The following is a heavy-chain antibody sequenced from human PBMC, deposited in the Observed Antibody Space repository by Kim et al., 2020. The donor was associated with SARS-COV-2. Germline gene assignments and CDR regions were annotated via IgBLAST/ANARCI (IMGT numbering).Heavy chain of an antibody. V-gene: IGHV4-4*02. Sequence: SETLSLTCAVSGGSLSSPKWWAWVRQPPGKGLEWIGEIHDSGSTIYNPSLKSRITISVDKSNNQFSLRLSSVTAADTAVYYCPRGVGQLDGYWGQGTLVTVPS. J-gene: IGHJ4*02. CDR1: GGSLSSPKW. D-gene: IGHD6-13*01. CDR3: PRGVGQLDGY. CDR2: IHDSGST.